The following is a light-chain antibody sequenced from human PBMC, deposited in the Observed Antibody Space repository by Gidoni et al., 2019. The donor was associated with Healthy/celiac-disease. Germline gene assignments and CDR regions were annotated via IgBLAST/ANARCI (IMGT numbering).Light chain of an antibody. Sequence: DIQLTQSPSFLSASVGDRVTITCRASQGISSYLAWYQQQPGKAPKLLIYAASTLQSGVPSSFSGSGSGTEFTLTSSSLQPEDFATYYCQQLNSYPRTFGGGTKVEIK. CDR2: AAS. J-gene: IGKJ4*01. CDR1: QGISSY. V-gene: IGKV1-9*01. CDR3: QQLNSYPRT.